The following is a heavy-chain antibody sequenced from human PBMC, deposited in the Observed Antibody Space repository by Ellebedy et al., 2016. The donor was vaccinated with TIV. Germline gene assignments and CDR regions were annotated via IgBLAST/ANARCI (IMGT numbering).Heavy chain of an antibody. D-gene: IGHD2-2*01. CDR2: IIPLFGTA. J-gene: IGHJ4*02. CDR3: ARVKGYCSTASCLYFDY. V-gene: IGHV1-69*13. CDR1: GGTFSNYA. Sequence: AASVKVSCKASGGTFSNYAISWVRQAPGQGLEWMGGIIPLFGTAKFAQKFQGRVTLTADESTSTAYMELSSRKSEDTAVYYCARVKGYCSTASCLYFDYWGQGTLVTVSS.